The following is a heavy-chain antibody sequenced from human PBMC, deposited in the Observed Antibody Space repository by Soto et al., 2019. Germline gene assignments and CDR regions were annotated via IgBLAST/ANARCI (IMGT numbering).Heavy chain of an antibody. CDR2: ISHIGST. V-gene: IGHV4-34*01. J-gene: IGHJ4*02. CDR3: ATSTVAGALDY. CDR1: GESFKNSS. D-gene: IGHD4-17*01. Sequence: TSETLSLTCAVFGESFKNSSWTWLRQPPGRGLEWIGEISHIGSTNYNPSLKSRVIISVDTSKNQFSLKLGSVTAADTALYYCATSTVAGALDYWGQGTQVTVSS.